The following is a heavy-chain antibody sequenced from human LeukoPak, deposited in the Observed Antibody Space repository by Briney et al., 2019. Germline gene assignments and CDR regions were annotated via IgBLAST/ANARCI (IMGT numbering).Heavy chain of an antibody. V-gene: IGHV3-23*01. CDR1: GFTFSSYA. Sequence: GGSLRLSCAASGFTFSSYAMSWVRQAPGKGLEWVSAISGSGGSTYYADSVKGRFTISRDNSKNTLYLQMNSLRAEDTAVYYCAKDRTPIAAAGTGLYNWFDPWGQGTLVTVSS. CDR3: AKDRTPIAAAGTGLYNWFDP. CDR2: ISGSGGST. D-gene: IGHD6-13*01. J-gene: IGHJ5*02.